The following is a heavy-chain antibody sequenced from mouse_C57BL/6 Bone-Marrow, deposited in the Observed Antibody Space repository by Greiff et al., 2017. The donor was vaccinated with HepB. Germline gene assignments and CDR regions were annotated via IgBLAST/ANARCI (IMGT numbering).Heavy chain of an antibody. D-gene: IGHD2-3*01. J-gene: IGHJ4*01. V-gene: IGHV1-26*01. Sequence: EVQLQQSGPELVKPGASVKISCKASGYTFTDYYMNWVKQSHGKSLEWIGDINPNNGGTSYNQKFKGKATLTVDKSSSTAYMELRSLTSEDSAVYYCASIYDGYHYAMDYWGQGTSVTVSS. CDR1: GYTFTDYY. CDR2: INPNNGGT. CDR3: ASIYDGYHYAMDY.